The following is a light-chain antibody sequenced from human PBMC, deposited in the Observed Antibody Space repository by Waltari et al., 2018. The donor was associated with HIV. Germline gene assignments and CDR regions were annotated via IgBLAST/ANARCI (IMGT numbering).Light chain of an antibody. J-gene: IGLJ3*02. V-gene: IGLV3-1*01. Sequence: SYDLTQPPSVSVSSGQTATVTCSGVNLGHKYVSWYQQRSGQSPVLVIYQDTKRPPGIPVRFVGSTSENTATLTINDAQPLDEAHYSCQAWDSGTIVFGGGTSLTVL. CDR3: QAWDSGTIV. CDR2: QDT. CDR1: NLGHKY.